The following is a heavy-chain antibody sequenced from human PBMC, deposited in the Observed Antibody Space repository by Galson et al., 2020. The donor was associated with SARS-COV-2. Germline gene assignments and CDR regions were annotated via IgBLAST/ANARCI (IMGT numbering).Heavy chain of an antibody. CDR2: TPYDGSTK. J-gene: IGHJ3*02. Sequence: GESLNISCAASGFTFTAYAIHWVRQAPGKGPEWVAVTPYDGSTKYYADPVKGRFTISRDNSKNTLYLQMNSLRPDDTAVYYCAKVADSIYCSGGSWTYDAFDIWGQGTMVTVSS. D-gene: IGHD2-15*01. V-gene: IGHV3-30*04. CDR1: GFTFTAYA. CDR3: AKVADSIYCSGGSWTYDAFDI.